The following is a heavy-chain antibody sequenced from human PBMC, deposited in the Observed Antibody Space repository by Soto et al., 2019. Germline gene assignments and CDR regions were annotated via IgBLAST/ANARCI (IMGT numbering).Heavy chain of an antibody. Sequence: ASVKVSCKASGGTFSSYVISWVRQAPGQGLEWMGGIIPIFGTANYAQKFQGRVTITADKSTSTAYMELSSLISEDTAVYYCARVARIAAAGPDLNWFDPWGQGTLVTVSS. V-gene: IGHV1-69*06. J-gene: IGHJ5*02. CDR2: IIPIFGTA. D-gene: IGHD6-13*01. CDR1: GGTFSSYV. CDR3: ARVARIAAAGPDLNWFDP.